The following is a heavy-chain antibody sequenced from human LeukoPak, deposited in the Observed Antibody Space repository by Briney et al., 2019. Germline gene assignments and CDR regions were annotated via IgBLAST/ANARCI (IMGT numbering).Heavy chain of an antibody. CDR1: GFTFSSYG. CDR2: IWYDGSNK. Sequence: GGSLRLSCAASGFTFSSYGMHWVRQAPGKGLEWVAVIWYDGSNKYYADSVKGRFTISRDNSKNTLHLQMNSLRAEDTAVYYCARVSSEDYGGSSFDYWGQGTLVTVSS. D-gene: IGHD4-23*01. J-gene: IGHJ4*02. V-gene: IGHV3-33*01. CDR3: ARVSSEDYGGSSFDY.